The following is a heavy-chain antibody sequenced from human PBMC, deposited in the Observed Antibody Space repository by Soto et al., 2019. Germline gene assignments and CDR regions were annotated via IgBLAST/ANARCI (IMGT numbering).Heavy chain of an antibody. Sequence: SETLSLTCTVSGGSISSYYWSWIRQPPGKGLEWIGYIYYSGSTNYNPSLKSRVTISVDTSKNQFSLKLSSVTAADTAVYYCARREVLRYFDWFTDWFDPWGQGTLVTVSS. CDR1: GGSISSYY. CDR2: IYYSGST. D-gene: IGHD3-9*01. V-gene: IGHV4-59*08. J-gene: IGHJ5*02. CDR3: ARREVLRYFDWFTDWFDP.